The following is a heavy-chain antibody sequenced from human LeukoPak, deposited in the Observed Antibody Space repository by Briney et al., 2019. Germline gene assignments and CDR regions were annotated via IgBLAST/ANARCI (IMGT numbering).Heavy chain of an antibody. Sequence: PGGSLRLSCAASGFSFSTQRMHWVRQAPGKGLEWVSVIYSDGSIYYADSVKGRFTISRDNAKNSLYLQINSLRAEDTAVYYCARSSYSSSSSVWGQGTMVTVSS. D-gene: IGHD6-6*01. CDR3: ARSSYSSSSSV. J-gene: IGHJ3*01. V-gene: IGHV3-21*04. CDR1: GFSFSTQR. CDR2: IYSDGSI.